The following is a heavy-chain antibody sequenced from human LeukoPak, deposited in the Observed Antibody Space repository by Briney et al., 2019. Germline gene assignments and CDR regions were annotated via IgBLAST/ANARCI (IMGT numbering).Heavy chain of an antibody. CDR2: ISAHSGNT. V-gene: IGHV1-18*01. J-gene: IGHJ4*02. CDR1: GYTFTSYG. Sequence: ASVKVSCKASGYTFTSYGIIWVRQAPGRGLEWMGWISAHSGNTNYAQNLQDRVTMTTDTSTSTAYKELRSLRSDDTAVYYCARVWGAEQDEILRSPDYWGQGTLVTVSS. CDR3: ARVWGAEQDEILRSPDY. D-gene: IGHD1/OR15-1a*01.